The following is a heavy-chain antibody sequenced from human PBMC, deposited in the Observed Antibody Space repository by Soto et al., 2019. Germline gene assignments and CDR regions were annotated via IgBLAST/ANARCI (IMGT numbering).Heavy chain of an antibody. CDR3: ARPRGDGYNAFDI. CDR1: WCYLSYYY. Sequence: PSETPSLTRTGYWCYLSYYYWSWIRQPPGKGLEWIGYIYYSARTNYSPPLKSRVTISIDTSKNQFSLRLNSVTAADTAVYYCARPRGDGYNAFDIWGQGTMVT. CDR2: IYYSART. J-gene: IGHJ3*02. D-gene: IGHD3-10*01. V-gene: IGHV4-59*08.